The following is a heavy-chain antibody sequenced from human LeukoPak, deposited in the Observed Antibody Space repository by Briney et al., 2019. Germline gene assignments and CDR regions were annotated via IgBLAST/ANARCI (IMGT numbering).Heavy chain of an antibody. CDR3: ARDRLGMAHDY. D-gene: IGHD5-24*01. Sequence: PSETLSLTCTVSGGSISSYYWSWIRQPPGKGLEWIGYIYYSGSTNYNPSPKSRVTISVDTSKNQFSLKLSSVTAADTAVYYCARDRLGMAHDYWGQGTLVTVSS. J-gene: IGHJ4*02. CDR1: GGSISSYY. V-gene: IGHV4-59*01. CDR2: IYYSGST.